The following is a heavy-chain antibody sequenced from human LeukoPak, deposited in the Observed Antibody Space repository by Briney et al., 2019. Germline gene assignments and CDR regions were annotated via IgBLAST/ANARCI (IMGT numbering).Heavy chain of an antibody. D-gene: IGHD6-19*01. Sequence: PGGSLRLSCAASGFTFTSYGMHWVRQPPDKGLEWVAVIWYDGSSEYYADSVKGRFTISRDNSINTLYLQMNSLGVGDTAVYYCARYSSTSNYYYGMDVWGQGTTVTVSS. J-gene: IGHJ6*02. CDR3: ARYSSTSNYYYGMDV. CDR1: GFTFTSYG. CDR2: IWYDGSSE. V-gene: IGHV3-33*01.